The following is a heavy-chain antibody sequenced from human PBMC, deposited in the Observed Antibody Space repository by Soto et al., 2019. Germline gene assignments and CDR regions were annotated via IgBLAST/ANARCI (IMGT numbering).Heavy chain of an antibody. J-gene: IGHJ3*02. D-gene: IGHD3-22*01. CDR1: GFTFSSYS. Sequence: GGSLRLSCAASGFTFSSYSMNWVRQAPGKGLEWVSSISSSSSYKYYADSVKGRFTISRDNAKNSLYLQMNSLRAEDTAVYYCARETTMIKEKSDAFDIWGQGTMVTVSS. CDR2: ISSSSSYK. CDR3: ARETTMIKEKSDAFDI. V-gene: IGHV3-21*01.